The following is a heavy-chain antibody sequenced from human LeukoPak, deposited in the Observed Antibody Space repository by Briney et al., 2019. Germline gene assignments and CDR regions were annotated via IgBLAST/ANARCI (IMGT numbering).Heavy chain of an antibody. D-gene: IGHD3-10*01. CDR1: GGTFSSYA. V-gene: IGHV1-69*04. Sequence: SVKVSCKASGGTFSSYAISWVRQAPGQGLEWMGRIIPILGIANYAQKFQGRVTITADKSTSTAYMELSSLRSEDTAVYYCARDSLDMVRGQSYYYGMDVWGQGTTVTVSS. CDR3: ARDSLDMVRGQSYYYGMDV. CDR2: IIPILGIA. J-gene: IGHJ6*02.